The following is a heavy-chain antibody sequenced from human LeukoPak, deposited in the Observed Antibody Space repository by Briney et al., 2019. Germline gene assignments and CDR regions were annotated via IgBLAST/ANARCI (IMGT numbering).Heavy chain of an antibody. J-gene: IGHJ4*02. CDR1: GFTFSSYA. CDR2: ISGNGGST. D-gene: IGHD3-22*01. V-gene: IGHV3-23*01. CDR3: AQVKRAYYDTXXXGF. Sequence: PGGSLRLSCATFGFTFSSYAMNWVRQAPGKGLEWVSSISGNGGSTFYAGSVKGRFTISRDNSKNTVYLQMNGLRAEDTAVYYCAQVKRAYYDTXXXGFWGQGTLVTVSS.